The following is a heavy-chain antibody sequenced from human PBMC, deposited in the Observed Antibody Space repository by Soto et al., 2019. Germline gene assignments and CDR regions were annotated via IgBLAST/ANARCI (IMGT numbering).Heavy chain of an antibody. Sequence: PSETLSLTCTVSGDSVSSHYWSWIRQPAGKGLEWLGRLYNDERTNYNPSLKSRVTMSMDTSKNQFSLKLTSVTAADSAVYLCAREPLAHSYFDFWGQGILVTVSS. V-gene: IGHV4-4*07. CDR3: AREPLAHSYFDF. CDR1: GDSVSSHY. CDR2: LYNDERT. J-gene: IGHJ4*02.